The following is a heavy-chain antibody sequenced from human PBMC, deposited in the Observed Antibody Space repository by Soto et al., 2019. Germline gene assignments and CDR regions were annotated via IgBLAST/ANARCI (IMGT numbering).Heavy chain of an antibody. CDR1: GGTFSSYD. CDR2: IIPIIGTA. Sequence: GASVKVSCKASGGTFSSYDFTWVRQARGRGLEWMGGIIPIIGTANYAQKFQGRVTITADQSTSTAYMELSSLRFEDTAVYYCAKVRYSSPMGYYYGTDVWGQGTTVTVSS. CDR3: AKVRYSSPMGYYYGTDV. J-gene: IGHJ6*02. V-gene: IGHV1-69*13. D-gene: IGHD6-19*01.